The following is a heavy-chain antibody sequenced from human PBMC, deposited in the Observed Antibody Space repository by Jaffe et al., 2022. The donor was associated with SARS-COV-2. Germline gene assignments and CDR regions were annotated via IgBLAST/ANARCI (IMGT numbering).Heavy chain of an antibody. J-gene: IGHJ6*02. CDR1: GFTFDDYA. V-gene: IGHV3-9*01. D-gene: IGHD6-19*01. CDR2: ISWNSGSI. Sequence: EVQLVESGGGLVQPGRSLRLSCAASGFTFDDYAMHWVRQAPGKGLEWVSGISWNSGSIGYADSVKGRFTISRDNAKNSLYLQMNSLRAEDTALYYCAKDIGIAVAGTDGMDVWGQGTTVTVSS. CDR3: AKDIGIAVAGTDGMDV.